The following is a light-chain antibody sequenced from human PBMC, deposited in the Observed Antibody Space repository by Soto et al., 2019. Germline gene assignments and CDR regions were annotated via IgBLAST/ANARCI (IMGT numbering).Light chain of an antibody. V-gene: IGKV3-20*01. Sequence: EIVLTQSPGTLSLSPGERATLSCTASQSVAGNFLAWYQQRPGQAPRLLISAASSRATAIPDRFSGSGSGTEFTLTISRLXXXXXXVYFCQQYGNSPLTFGPGTKLNIK. J-gene: IGKJ3*01. CDR3: QQYGNSPLT. CDR1: QSVAGNF. CDR2: AAS.